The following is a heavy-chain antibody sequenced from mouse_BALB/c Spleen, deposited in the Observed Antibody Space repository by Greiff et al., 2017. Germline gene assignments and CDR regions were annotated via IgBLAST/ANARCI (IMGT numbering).Heavy chain of an antibody. CDR2: ISNGGGST. V-gene: IGHV5-12-2*01. Sequence: EVMLVESGGGLVQPGGSLKLSCAASGFTFSSYTMSWVRQTPEKRLEWVAYISNGGGSTYYPDTVKGRFTMSRNNAKNALYLQMSSMNSEDTAMYYCARGNYGYGMDYWGQGTSVTVSS. CDR3: ARGNYGYGMDY. D-gene: IGHD2-1*01. J-gene: IGHJ4*01. CDR1: GFTFSSYT.